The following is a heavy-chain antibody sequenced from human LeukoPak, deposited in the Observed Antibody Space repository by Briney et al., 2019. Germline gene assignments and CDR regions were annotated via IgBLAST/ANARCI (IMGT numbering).Heavy chain of an antibody. Sequence: PGGSLRLSCAASGFTFSSYGMHWVRQAPDKGLEWVAVIWYDGSNKYYADSVKGRFTISRDNSKNTLYLQMNSLRAEDTAVYYCARGGDILTGYYTKYLYYFDYWGQGTLVTVSS. CDR2: IWYDGSNK. CDR3: ARGGDILTGYYTKYLYYFDY. J-gene: IGHJ4*02. CDR1: GFTFSSYG. V-gene: IGHV3-33*01. D-gene: IGHD3-9*01.